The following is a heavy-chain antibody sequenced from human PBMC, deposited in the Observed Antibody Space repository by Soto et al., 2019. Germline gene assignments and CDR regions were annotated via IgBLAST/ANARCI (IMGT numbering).Heavy chain of an antibody. CDR2: VYQSGST. Sequence: NPSETLSLTCAVSGYFFSSDYFWGWIRQPPGKGLEWIGSVYQSGSTYYNPSLKSRVSTSVDTSKNQFSLKLSSVTAADTAVYYCARAAYGSSTLFDYWGRGALVTVSS. V-gene: IGHV4-38-2*01. CDR3: ARAAYGSSTLFDY. J-gene: IGHJ4*02. D-gene: IGHD6-13*01. CDR1: GYFFSSDYF.